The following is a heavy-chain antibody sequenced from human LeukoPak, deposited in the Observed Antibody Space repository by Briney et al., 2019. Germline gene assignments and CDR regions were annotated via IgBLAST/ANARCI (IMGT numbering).Heavy chain of an antibody. CDR3: AKNSGSYPYYYYYYMDV. CDR2: ITHTGNT. Sequence: GGSLRLSCAASGFTLSSYAMSWVRQAPRKGLEWVSAITHTGNTYHADSVKGRFTISRDNSKNTLYLQMNSLRAEDTAVYYCAKNSGSYPYYYYYYMDVWGKGTTVTISS. V-gene: IGHV3-23*01. CDR1: GFTLSSYA. J-gene: IGHJ6*03. D-gene: IGHD1-26*01.